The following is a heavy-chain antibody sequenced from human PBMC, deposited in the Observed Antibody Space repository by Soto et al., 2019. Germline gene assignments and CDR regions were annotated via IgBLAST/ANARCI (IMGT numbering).Heavy chain of an antibody. CDR3: ARAIGGVEWELPSDY. J-gene: IGHJ4*02. D-gene: IGHD1-26*01. Sequence: ELQLVESGGGLVQPGGSLRLSCAASGFTFSSYSMNWVRQAPGKGLEWVSYISSSSSTIYYADSVKGRFTISRDNAKNSLYLQMNSLRDEDTAVYYCARAIGGVEWELPSDYWCQGTLVTVSS. V-gene: IGHV3-48*02. CDR2: ISSSSSTI. CDR1: GFTFSSYS.